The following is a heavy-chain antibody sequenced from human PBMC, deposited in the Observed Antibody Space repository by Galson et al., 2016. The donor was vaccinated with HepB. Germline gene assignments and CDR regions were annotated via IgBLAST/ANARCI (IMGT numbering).Heavy chain of an antibody. CDR3: ARDPKWGSGSYYDY. CDR1: GFTFSAYA. Sequence: SLRLSCATSGFTFSAYAIHWVRQAPGKGLEYVSVISPDGIKTYYADSVKGRFTISRDNWKNTVYLQMDYLRPDDMAVYHCARDPKWGSGSYYDYWGQGTLVTVSS. J-gene: IGHJ4*02. D-gene: IGHD1-26*01. V-gene: IGHV3-64*02. CDR2: ISPDGIKT.